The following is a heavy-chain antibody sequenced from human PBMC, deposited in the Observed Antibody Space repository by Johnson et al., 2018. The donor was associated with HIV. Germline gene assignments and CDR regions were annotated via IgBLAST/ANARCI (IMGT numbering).Heavy chain of an antibody. CDR1: GFTFSTYA. CDR2: ISGAGGSR. CDR3: ASSWFGELSYAFDI. V-gene: IGHV3-48*04. Sequence: VQLVESGGGVVQPGRSLRLSCADSGFTFSTYAMHWVRQAPGKGLEWVSVISGAGGSRNYADSVKGRFTISRDNAKNSLYLQMNSLRAEDTAVYYCASSWFGELSYAFDIWGQGTMVTVSS. D-gene: IGHD3-10*01. J-gene: IGHJ3*02.